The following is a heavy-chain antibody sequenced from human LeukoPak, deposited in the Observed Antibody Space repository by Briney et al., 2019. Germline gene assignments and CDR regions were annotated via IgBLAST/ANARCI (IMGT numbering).Heavy chain of an antibody. CDR3: ASTYYYDSSVDY. CDR2: ISWNSGSI. D-gene: IGHD3-22*01. CDR1: GFTFDDYA. Sequence: GGSLRLSCAASGFTFDDYAMHWVRQAPGKGLEWVSGISWNSGSIGYADSVKGRFTISRDNAKNSLYLQTNSLRAEDTAVYYCASTYYYDSSVDYWGQGTLVTVSS. J-gene: IGHJ4*02. V-gene: IGHV3-9*01.